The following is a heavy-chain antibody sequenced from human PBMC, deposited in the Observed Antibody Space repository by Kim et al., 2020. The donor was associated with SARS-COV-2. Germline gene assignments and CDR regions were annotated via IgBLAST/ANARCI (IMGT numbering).Heavy chain of an antibody. CDR2: TYYRSKWYN. CDR3: ARAVPTPSISDCSSTSCYRYYFDY. D-gene: IGHD2-2*02. J-gene: IGHJ4*02. Sequence: SQTLSLTCAISGDSVSSNSAAWNWIRQSPSRGLEWLGRTYYRSKWYNDYAVSVKSRITINPDTSKNQFSLQLNSVTPEDTAVYYCARAVPTPSISDCSSTSCYRYYFDYWGQGTLVTVSS. CDR1: GDSVSSNSAA. V-gene: IGHV6-1*01.